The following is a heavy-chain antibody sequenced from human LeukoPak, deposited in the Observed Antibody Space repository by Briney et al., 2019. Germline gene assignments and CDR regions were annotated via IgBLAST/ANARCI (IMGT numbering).Heavy chain of an antibody. CDR2: MYYSGST. CDR3: ARDTYDYYFDP. D-gene: IGHD5-12*01. V-gene: IGHV4-59*11. Sequence: PSGTLSLTCTVSGDSINSHHWNWIRQPPGKGLEWIGYMYYSGSTMYNPSLKSRDAISLDTSKNQFSLKLSSVTAADTAVYYCARDTYDYYFDPWGQGTLVTVSS. J-gene: IGHJ5*02. CDR1: GDSINSHH.